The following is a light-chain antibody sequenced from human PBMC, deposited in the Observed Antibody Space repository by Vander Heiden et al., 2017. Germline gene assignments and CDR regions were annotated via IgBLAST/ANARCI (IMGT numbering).Light chain of an antibody. CDR1: SSDVGGYNY. CDR2: DVS. Sequence: QSALTQPAPVSGSPGQSTTISCTGTSSDVGGYNYVSWYQQHPGKAPKLMIYDVSKRPSGVSNRFSGSKSGNTASLTISGLQAEDEADYYCSSYTSSSTYVFGTGTKVTVL. CDR3: SSYTSSSTYV. V-gene: IGLV2-14*01. J-gene: IGLJ1*01.